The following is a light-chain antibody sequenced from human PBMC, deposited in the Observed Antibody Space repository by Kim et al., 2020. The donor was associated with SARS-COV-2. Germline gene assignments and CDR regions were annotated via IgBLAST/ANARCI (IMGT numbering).Light chain of an antibody. Sequence: DIQMTQSPSTLSASVGDRVIITCRASQSIINYLAWYQQKPGKAPKPLIYKASSLESGVPARFSGSGSGTEFTLTISSLQPEDFATYYCQHYHSYPRTFGGGTKLEI. V-gene: IGKV1-5*03. CDR1: QSIINY. CDR3: QHYHSYPRT. CDR2: KAS. J-gene: IGKJ4*01.